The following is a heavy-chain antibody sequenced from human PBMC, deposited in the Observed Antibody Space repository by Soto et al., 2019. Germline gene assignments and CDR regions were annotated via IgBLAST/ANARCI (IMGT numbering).Heavy chain of an antibody. CDR2: INHSGST. Sequence: QVQLQQWGAGLLKPSETLSLTCAVYGGSFSGYYWSWIRQPPGKGLEWIGEINHSGSTNYNPSLKSRVTISVDTSKNQFSLKLSSVTDADTAVYYCARHMVRGVIRYWGQGTLVTVSS. CDR3: ARHMVRGVIRY. D-gene: IGHD3-10*01. J-gene: IGHJ4*02. CDR1: GGSFSGYY. V-gene: IGHV4-34*01.